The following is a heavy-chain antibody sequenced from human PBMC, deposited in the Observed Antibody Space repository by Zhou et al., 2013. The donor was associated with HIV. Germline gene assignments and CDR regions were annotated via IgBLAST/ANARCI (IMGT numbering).Heavy chain of an antibody. V-gene: IGHV1-69*05. CDR3: ARALTPLQYYYYYMDV. CDR1: GDTLSRFA. D-gene: IGHD4-4*01. CDR2: IIPIWGTA. Sequence: QVQLVQSGAEVKKPGSSVKVSCKASGDTLSRFAIAWVRQAPGQGLEWMGGIIPIWGTANHAQKFQGRVTTTTDEPTSTAYMELTSLRSEDTAVYYCARALTPLQYYYYYMDVWGKGTTVTVSS. J-gene: IGHJ6*03.